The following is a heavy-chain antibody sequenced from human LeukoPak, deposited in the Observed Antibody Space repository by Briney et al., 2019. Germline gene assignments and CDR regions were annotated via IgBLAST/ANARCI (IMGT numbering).Heavy chain of an antibody. CDR3: ARVLFVVVPAAQRPAFDI. CDR2: ISAYNGNT. Sequence: ASVKVSCKASGYTFTSYGISWVRQAPGQGLEWMGWISAYNGNTNYAQKFQGRVTMTRDTSISTAYMELSRLRSDDTAVYYCARVLFVVVPAAQRPAFDIWGQGTMVTVSS. V-gene: IGHV1-18*01. CDR1: GYTFTSYG. D-gene: IGHD2-2*01. J-gene: IGHJ3*02.